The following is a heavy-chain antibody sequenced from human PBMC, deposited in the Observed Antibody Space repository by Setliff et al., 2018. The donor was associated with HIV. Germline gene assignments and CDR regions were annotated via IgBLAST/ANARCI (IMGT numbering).Heavy chain of an antibody. CDR1: GGAFISHT. J-gene: IGHJ5*02. CDR3: VRVHWFDP. CDR2: IIPILGIP. Sequence: SVKVSCKASGGAFISHTFTWVRQAPGQGLEWMGRIIPILGIPNYAQNFQGRLTISADKSTSTAYMELSSPRSEDTAVYYCVRVHWFDPWGQGTLVTVSS. V-gene: IGHV1-69*02.